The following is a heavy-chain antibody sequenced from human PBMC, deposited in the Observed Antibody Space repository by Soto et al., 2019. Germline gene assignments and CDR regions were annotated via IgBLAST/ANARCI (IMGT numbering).Heavy chain of an antibody. CDR3: ARYSYGKETLFDY. J-gene: IGHJ4*02. D-gene: IGHD5-18*01. V-gene: IGHV4-30-4*01. CDR2: IYYSGST. CDR1: GASISYGGFS. Sequence: PSETLSLTCTVSGASISYGGFSWSWIRQPPGKGLEWIGYIYYSGSTYYNPSLKSRVTISVDTSKNQFSLKLSSVTAADTAVYYCARYSYGKETLFDYWGQGTLVTVSS.